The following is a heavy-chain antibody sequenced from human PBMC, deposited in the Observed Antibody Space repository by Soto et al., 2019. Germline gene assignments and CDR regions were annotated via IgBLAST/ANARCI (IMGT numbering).Heavy chain of an antibody. CDR3: VSQRTTVPTQAYFDY. J-gene: IGHJ4*02. CDR1: GGSVTNSSYY. D-gene: IGHD4-17*01. CDR2: VYYRGRS. V-gene: IGHV4-39*01. Sequence: PSVALSVTCTVAGGSVTNSSYYWGCISQSPGKGLEWIGSVYYRGRSYSKSSVKSRVTISVDTSKNRFSLSLNSVTASDTAVYFCVSQRTTVPTQAYFDYWGQGALVTVSS.